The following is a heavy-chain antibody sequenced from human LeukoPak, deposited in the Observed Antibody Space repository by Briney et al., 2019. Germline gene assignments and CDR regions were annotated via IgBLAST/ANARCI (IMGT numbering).Heavy chain of an antibody. D-gene: IGHD2-8*01. V-gene: IGHV5-51*01. CDR2: IHPGDSDT. CDR3: ARSPYGYCTNGVCYAVDY. Sequence: GESLKISXKGSGYSFTSYWIGWVRQMPGKGLEWMGIIHPGDSDTIYSPSFQGQATISADKSITTAFLQWSSLKASDTAMYYCARSPYGYCTNGVCYAVDYWGQGTLVTVSS. CDR1: GYSFTSYW. J-gene: IGHJ4*02.